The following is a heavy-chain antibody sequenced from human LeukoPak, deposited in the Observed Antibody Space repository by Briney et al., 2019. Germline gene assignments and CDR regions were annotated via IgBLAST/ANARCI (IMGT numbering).Heavy chain of an antibody. D-gene: IGHD3-22*01. V-gene: IGHV1-46*01. J-gene: IGHJ3*02. CDR3: ATDSDSSGYYPTIDAFDI. Sequence: GASVKVSCKASGYTFTSYYMHWVRQAPGQGLEWMGIINPSGGSTNYAQKFQGRVTMTEDTSTDTAYMELSSLRSEDTAVYYCATDSDSSGYYPTIDAFDIWGQGTMVTVSS. CDR1: GYTFTSYY. CDR2: INPSGGST.